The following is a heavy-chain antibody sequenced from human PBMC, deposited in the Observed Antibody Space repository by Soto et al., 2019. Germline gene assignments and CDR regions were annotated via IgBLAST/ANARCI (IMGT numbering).Heavy chain of an antibody. D-gene: IGHD2-15*01. J-gene: IGHJ5*02. CDR2: FDPEDGET. V-gene: IGHV1-24*01. Sequence: ASVKVSCKVSGYTLTELSMHGLRQARGKGLEWMGGFDPEDGETIYPQKFQGRVTMTEDTFTDTAYMELISLRSEHTSVYYCARVAGLGVYPTPRFGPLGQGTLGTVSS. CDR1: GYTLTELS. CDR3: ARVAGLGVYPTPRFGP.